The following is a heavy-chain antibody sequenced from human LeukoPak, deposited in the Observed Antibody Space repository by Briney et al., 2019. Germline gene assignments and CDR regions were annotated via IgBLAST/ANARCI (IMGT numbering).Heavy chain of an antibody. V-gene: IGHV4-59*08. CDR2: ISYSGNT. CDR3: ARQGGYIAPLAL. CDR1: GGSISSYY. J-gene: IGHJ4*02. Sequence: PSETLSLTCTVSGGSISSYYRSWIRQPPGKGLEWIGYISYSGNTNYNPSLKSRATISVDTSKNQFSLKLSSVTAADTAVYYCARQGGYIAPLALWGQGTLVTVSS. D-gene: IGHD6-13*01.